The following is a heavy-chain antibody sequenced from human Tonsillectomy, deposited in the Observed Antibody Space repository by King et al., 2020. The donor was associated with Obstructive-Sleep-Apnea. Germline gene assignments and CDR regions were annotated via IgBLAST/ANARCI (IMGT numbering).Heavy chain of an antibody. CDR1: GFTFSSYG. CDR3: ARARSVAHPNDY. J-gene: IGHJ4*02. D-gene: IGHD6-19*01. V-gene: IGHV3-30*02. CDR2: IWDDGSNK. Sequence: VQLVESGGGVVQPGGSLRLSCAASGFTFSSYGMHWVRQAPGKGLEWVTFIWDDGSNKYYADSLKGRFTISRDNSKTTLSLQMNSLSTEDTAVYYCARARSVAHPNDYWGQGTLVTVSS.